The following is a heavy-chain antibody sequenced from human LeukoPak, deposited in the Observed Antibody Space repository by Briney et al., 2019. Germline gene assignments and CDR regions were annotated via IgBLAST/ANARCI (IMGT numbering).Heavy chain of an antibody. D-gene: IGHD3-22*01. CDR3: ARDKSYDSSGYYYLFTY. V-gene: IGHV3-7*01. J-gene: IGHJ4*02. Sequence: GGSLRLSCAASGFTFSSYEMNWVRQAPGKGLEWVASIKQDGSEKYYVDSVKGRFTISRDNAKNSLYLQMISLRDDDTAVYYCARDKSYDSSGYYYLFTYWGRGILVTVSS. CDR1: GFTFSSYE. CDR2: IKQDGSEK.